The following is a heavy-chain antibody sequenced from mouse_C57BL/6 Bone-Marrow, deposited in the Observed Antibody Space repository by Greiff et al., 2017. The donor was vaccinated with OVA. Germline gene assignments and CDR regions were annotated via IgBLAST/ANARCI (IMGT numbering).Heavy chain of an antibody. Sequence: QVQLQQSGPELVKPGASVKISCKASGYSFTSYYIHWVKQRPGQGLEWIGWIYPGSGNTKYNEKFKGKATLTSDTSSSTAYMQLSSLTSEYSAVYYCAFITTVVAKDYYAMDYWGQGTSVTVSS. D-gene: IGHD1-1*01. J-gene: IGHJ4*01. CDR2: IYPGSGNT. V-gene: IGHV1-66*01. CDR1: GYSFTSYY. CDR3: AFITTVVAKDYYAMDY.